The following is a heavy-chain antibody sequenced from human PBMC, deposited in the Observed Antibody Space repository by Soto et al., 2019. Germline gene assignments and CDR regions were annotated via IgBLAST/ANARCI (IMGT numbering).Heavy chain of an antibody. CDR1: GGSISSGGYS. CDR2: IYHSGST. J-gene: IGHJ4*02. Sequence: QLQLQESGSGLVKPSQTLSLTCAVSGGSISSGGYSWSWIRQPPGKGLEWIGYIYHSGSTYYNPSPKSRVTISVDRSKNQFSLKLSSVTAADTAVYYCASTLGYCISTSCYDLSFDYWGQGTLVTVSS. CDR3: ASTLGYCISTSCYDLSFDY. V-gene: IGHV4-30-2*01. D-gene: IGHD2-2*01.